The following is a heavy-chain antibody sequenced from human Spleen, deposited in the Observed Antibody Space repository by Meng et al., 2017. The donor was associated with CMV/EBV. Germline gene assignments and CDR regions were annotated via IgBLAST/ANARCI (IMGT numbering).Heavy chain of an antibody. CDR3: SRVGNSGWGYDAFDI. J-gene: IGHJ3*02. Sequence: SGFTFSSYSMNWVRQAPGKGLEWVSSISSISSYIYYEDSVKGRFTISRDNAKNSLFLQMHSLRADDTAMYYCSRVGNSGWGYDAFDIWGQGTMVTVSS. CDR1: GFTFSSYS. CDR2: ISSISSYI. D-gene: IGHD6-19*01. V-gene: IGHV3-21*01.